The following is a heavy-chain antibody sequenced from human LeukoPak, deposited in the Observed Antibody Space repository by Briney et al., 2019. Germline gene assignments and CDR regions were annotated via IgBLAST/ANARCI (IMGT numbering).Heavy chain of an antibody. V-gene: IGHV3-48*03. D-gene: IGHD6-6*01. Sequence: PGGSLRLSCAASGFTFSSYETIWVRQAPGKGLEWVSYISRSGSTIFYADSVKGRFIISRDNAKNSLYLQMNSLRAEDTAVYYCAREQVSPGATGYSSSGFDPWGQGTLVTVSS. J-gene: IGHJ5*02. CDR2: ISRSGSTI. CDR1: GFTFSSYE. CDR3: AREQVSPGATGYSSSGFDP.